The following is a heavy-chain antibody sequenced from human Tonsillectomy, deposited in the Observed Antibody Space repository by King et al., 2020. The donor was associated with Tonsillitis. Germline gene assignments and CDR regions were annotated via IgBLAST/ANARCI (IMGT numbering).Heavy chain of an antibody. J-gene: IGHJ6*02. Sequence: QLVQSGAEVKKPGSSVKVSCKASGGTFSSYAISWVRQAPGQGLEWMGRIIPILGIANYAQQFQGRVTITADKSTTTAYMELSSMRSEDTAVYYCARGLGWDSSGYFPYYYGMDVWGQGTTVTVSS. CDR3: ARGLGWDSSGYFPYYYGMDV. CDR1: GGTFSSYA. V-gene: IGHV1-69*04. D-gene: IGHD3-22*01. CDR2: IIPILGIA.